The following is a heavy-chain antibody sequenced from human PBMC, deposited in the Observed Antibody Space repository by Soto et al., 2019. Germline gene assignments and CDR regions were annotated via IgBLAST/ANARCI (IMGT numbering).Heavy chain of an antibody. V-gene: IGHV3-7*05. Sequence: GGSLRLSCAASGFTFSSYWMSWVRQAPGKGLEWVANIKQDGSEKYYVDSVKGRFTISRDNAKNSLYLQMNSLRAEDTAVYYCARSMIVVPTGSYFDYWGQGTLVTVSS. J-gene: IGHJ4*02. CDR1: GFTFSSYW. CDR2: IKQDGSEK. D-gene: IGHD3-22*01. CDR3: ARSMIVVPTGSYFDY.